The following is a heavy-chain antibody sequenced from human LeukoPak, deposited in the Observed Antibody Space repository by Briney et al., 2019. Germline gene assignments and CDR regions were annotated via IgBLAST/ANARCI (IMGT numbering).Heavy chain of an antibody. CDR3: AKVAGGMVAALLDY. D-gene: IGHD2-15*01. Sequence: GGSLRLSCAASGFSFSTYAMSWVRQAPGRGLEWVSSITGENTYYEDPVYGRFTISRANYKNTTSLQMKSLRAEDTAVYYCAKVAGGMVAALLDYWGQGALVTVAS. CDR1: GFSFSTYA. J-gene: IGHJ4*02. V-gene: IGHV3-23*01. CDR2: ITGENT.